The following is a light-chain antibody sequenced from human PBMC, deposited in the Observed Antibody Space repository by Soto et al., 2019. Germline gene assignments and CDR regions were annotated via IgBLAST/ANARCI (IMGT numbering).Light chain of an antibody. Sequence: NFMLTQPHSVSESPGKTVTISCARGSGSIANNYVQWYQRRPGSVPTSVIYENNRRPSGVPDRFAGAIDKSSNSASLTISGLKTEDEADYYCQSYEMFGGGTKLTVL. CDR3: QSYEM. CDR2: ENN. J-gene: IGLJ3*02. CDR1: SGSIANNY. V-gene: IGLV6-57*04.